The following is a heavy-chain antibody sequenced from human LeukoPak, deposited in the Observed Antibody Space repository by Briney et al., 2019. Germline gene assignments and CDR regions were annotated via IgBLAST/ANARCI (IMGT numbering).Heavy chain of an antibody. CDR2: ISRTYTT. Sequence: HPGGSLRLSCAASGFTFSTYSMNWVRQTPGKGLEWVSYISRTYTTYYADSVKGRFTISRDNAKNSLYLQMNSLRPEDTAVYHCTRDPEALDYWGRGTLVTVSS. CDR3: TRDPEALDY. D-gene: IGHD1-14*01. CDR1: GFTFSTYS. V-gene: IGHV3-48*01. J-gene: IGHJ4*02.